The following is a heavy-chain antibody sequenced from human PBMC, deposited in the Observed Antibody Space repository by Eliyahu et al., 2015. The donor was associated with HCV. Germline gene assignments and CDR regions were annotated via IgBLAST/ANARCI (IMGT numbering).Heavy chain of an antibody. CDR2: INQDGSEI. J-gene: IGHJ4*02. CDR1: GFSFSYYW. V-gene: IGHV3-7*03. CDR3: ARADRDSGDY. D-gene: IGHD3-10*01. Sequence: EVRLAESGGGLVQPGGSLRLSCAAAGFSFSYYWMAWVRQAPGKGLEWVANINQDGSEIYYADSLKGRVTISRDNTINTLFLEINSLRAEDTGVYYCARADRDSGDYWGQGALVTVSS.